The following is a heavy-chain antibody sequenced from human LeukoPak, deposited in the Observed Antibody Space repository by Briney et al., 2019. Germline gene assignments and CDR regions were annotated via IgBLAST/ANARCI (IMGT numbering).Heavy chain of an antibody. J-gene: IGHJ4*02. CDR3: AKGPMVRIDF. V-gene: IGHV3-23*01. D-gene: IGHD3-10*01. CDR2: ISGSCTST. Sequence: GGSLRLSCAASGFTFYNSAMNLVRQAPGKGLELGSGISGSCTSTYYADSVNGRFTISGDNFRNTLYLQMNSLRDEDPAVSYCAKGPMVRIDFWGQGTMVTVSS. CDR1: GFTFYNSA.